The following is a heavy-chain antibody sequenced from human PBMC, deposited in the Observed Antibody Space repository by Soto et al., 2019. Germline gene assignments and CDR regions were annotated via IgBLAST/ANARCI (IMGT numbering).Heavy chain of an antibody. CDR1: GFTFSSYA. D-gene: IGHD2-15*01. J-gene: IGHJ4*02. V-gene: IGHV3-23*01. Sequence: PGGSLRLSCAASGFTFSSYAMSWVRQAPGKGLEWVSAISGSGGSTYYADSVKGRFTISRDNSKNTLYLQMNSLRAEDTAVYYCAKYGGYCSGVSCYSPPPLDFSGQGLLVTLSS. CDR2: ISGSGGST. CDR3: AKYGGYCSGVSCYSPPPLDF.